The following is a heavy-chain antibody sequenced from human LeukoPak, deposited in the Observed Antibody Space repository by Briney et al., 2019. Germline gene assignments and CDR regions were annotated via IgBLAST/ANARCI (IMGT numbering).Heavy chain of an antibody. CDR2: IKQDGSEK. J-gene: IGHJ6*03. V-gene: IGHV3-7*01. Sequence: GGSLRLSCAASGFTFGSYWMSWVRQAPGKGLEWVANIKQDGSEKYYVDSVKGRFTISRDNAKNSLYLQMNSLRAEDTAVYYCARVLYYYYYMDVWGKGTTVTVSS. D-gene: IGHD3-3*01. CDR1: GFTFGSYW. CDR3: ARVLYYYYYMDV.